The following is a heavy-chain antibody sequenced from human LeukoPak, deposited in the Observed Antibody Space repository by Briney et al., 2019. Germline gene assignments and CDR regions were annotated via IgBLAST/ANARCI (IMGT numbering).Heavy chain of an antibody. V-gene: IGHV4-4*07. J-gene: IGHJ4*02. CDR2: IYTSGST. CDR1: GGSISSYY. D-gene: IGHD6-19*01. CDR3: ARLGRGSGWLDY. Sequence: PSETLSLTCTVSGGSISSYYWSWIRQPAGKGLEWIGRIYTSGSTIYNPSLKSRVIMSVDTSKNQFSLKLTSATAADTAVYYCARLGRGSGWLDYWGQGTLVTVSS.